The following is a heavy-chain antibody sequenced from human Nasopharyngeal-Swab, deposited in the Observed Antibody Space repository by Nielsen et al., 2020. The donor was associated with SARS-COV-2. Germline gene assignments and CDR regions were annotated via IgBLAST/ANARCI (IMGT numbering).Heavy chain of an antibody. J-gene: IGHJ4*02. Sequence: VRQAPGKGLEWVSAISGSGGSTYYADSVKGRFTISRDNSKNTLYLQMNSLRAEDTAVYYCAKGSRDSYNSCSPFDYWGQGTLVTVSS. V-gene: IGHV3-23*01. CDR3: AKGSRDSYNSCSPFDY. D-gene: IGHD5-24*01. CDR2: ISGSGGST.